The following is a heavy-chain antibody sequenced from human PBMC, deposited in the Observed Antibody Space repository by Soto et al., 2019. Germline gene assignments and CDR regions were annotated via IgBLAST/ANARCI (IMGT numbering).Heavy chain of an antibody. CDR3: AAPSYYDSSGYYLYYYYYGMDV. J-gene: IGHJ6*02. Sequence: ASVKVSCKASGYTFTSYYMHWVRQAPGQGLEWMGIINPSGGSTSYAQKFQERVTITRDMSTSTAYMELSSLRSEDTAVYYCAAPSYYDSSGYYLYYYYYGMDVWGQGTTVTVSS. CDR2: INPSGGST. V-gene: IGHV1-46*01. CDR1: GYTFTSYY. D-gene: IGHD3-22*01.